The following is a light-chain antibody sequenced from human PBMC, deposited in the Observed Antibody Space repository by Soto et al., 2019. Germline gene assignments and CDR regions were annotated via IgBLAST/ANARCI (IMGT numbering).Light chain of an antibody. Sequence: EIVLTQSPGTLSLSPGERATLSCRASQSVSSSYLAWYQQKPGQAPRLLIYGASSRATGIPDRFSGSGSGTDFTLTISSLEPEDFALYYCQQYSSISPLYTFGQGTKLEIK. CDR1: QSVSSSY. CDR2: GAS. V-gene: IGKV3-20*01. J-gene: IGKJ2*01. CDR3: QQYSSISPLYT.